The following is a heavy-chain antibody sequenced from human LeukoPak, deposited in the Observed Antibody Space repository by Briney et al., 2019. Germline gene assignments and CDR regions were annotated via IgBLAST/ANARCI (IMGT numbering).Heavy chain of an antibody. Sequence: GGSLRLSCAASGFTFSSYGMHWVRQAPGKGLEWVAVIWYDGSNKYYADSVKGRFTISRDNSKNTLYLQMNSLRAEDTAVYYCAKDLYGDYDLYYFDYWGQGTLVTVSS. CDR2: IWYDGSNK. CDR3: AKDLYGDYDLYYFDY. J-gene: IGHJ4*02. D-gene: IGHD4-17*01. V-gene: IGHV3-33*06. CDR1: GFTFSSYG.